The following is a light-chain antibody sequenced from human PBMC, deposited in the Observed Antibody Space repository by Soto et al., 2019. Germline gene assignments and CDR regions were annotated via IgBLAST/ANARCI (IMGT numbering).Light chain of an antibody. J-gene: IGKJ1*01. V-gene: IGKV3-20*01. CDR1: QSVSNNY. Sequence: IVLPQSQGTLSLSPGERATLSCRASQSVSNNYLAWYQQKPGQAPRLLIYGASNRATGIPDRFSGSGSGTDFTLTISRLEPEDFAVYYCQQYGSSGTFGQGTKVAIK. CDR2: GAS. CDR3: QQYGSSGT.